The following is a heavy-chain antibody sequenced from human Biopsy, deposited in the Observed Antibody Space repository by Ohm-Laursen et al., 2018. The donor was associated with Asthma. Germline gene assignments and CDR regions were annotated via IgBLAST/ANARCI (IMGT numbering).Heavy chain of an antibody. CDR1: GFTFRAHA. D-gene: IGHD6-13*01. CDR3: AKDRSGTWYGFDY. Sequence: SLRLSCTASGFTFRAHAMSWVRQAPGKGLEWVSTISGNSGITYYADSVKGRFTISRDNSQNTLYLHMGSLSAEDTAVYYCAKDRSGTWYGFDYWGQGTLATVSS. V-gene: IGHV3-23*01. CDR2: ISGNSGIT. J-gene: IGHJ4*02.